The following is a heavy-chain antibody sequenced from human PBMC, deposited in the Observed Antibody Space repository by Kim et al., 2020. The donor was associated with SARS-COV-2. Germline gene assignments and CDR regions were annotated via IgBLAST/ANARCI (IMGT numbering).Heavy chain of an antibody. Sequence: ESLKISCKGSGYSFTSYWIGWVCQMPGKGLEWMGIIYPGDSDTRYSPSFQGQVTISADKSISTAYLQWSSLKASDTAMYYCARRGSGYCSGGSCYSIAYWYFDLWGRGTLVTVSS. J-gene: IGHJ2*01. V-gene: IGHV5-51*01. D-gene: IGHD2-15*01. CDR3: ARRGSGYCSGGSCYSIAYWYFDL. CDR1: GYSFTSYW. CDR2: IYPGDSDT.